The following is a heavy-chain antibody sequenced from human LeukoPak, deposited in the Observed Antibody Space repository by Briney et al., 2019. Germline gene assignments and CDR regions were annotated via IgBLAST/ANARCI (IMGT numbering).Heavy chain of an antibody. Sequence: PSETLSLTCTVSGGSTSSGSYYWSWIRQPAGKGLEWIGEINHSGSTNYNPSLKSRVTISVDTSKNQFSLKLSSVTAADTAVYYCARHPELGQQLAFDYWGQGTLVTVSS. D-gene: IGHD6-13*01. CDR3: ARHPELGQQLAFDY. J-gene: IGHJ4*02. CDR2: INHSGST. CDR1: GGSTSSGSYY. V-gene: IGHV4-39*01.